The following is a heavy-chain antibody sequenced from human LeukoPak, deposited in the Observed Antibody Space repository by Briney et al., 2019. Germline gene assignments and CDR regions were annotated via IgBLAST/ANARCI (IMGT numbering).Heavy chain of an antibody. J-gene: IGHJ3*02. Sequence: PSETLSLTCTVSGGSISSYYWSWIRQPPGKGLEWIGYIYTSGSTNYNPSLESRVTISVDTSKNQFSLKLSSVTAADTAVYYCARYSSGPFDIWGQGTMVTVSS. D-gene: IGHD6-19*01. CDR1: GGSISSYY. V-gene: IGHV4-4*09. CDR3: ARYSSGPFDI. CDR2: IYTSGST.